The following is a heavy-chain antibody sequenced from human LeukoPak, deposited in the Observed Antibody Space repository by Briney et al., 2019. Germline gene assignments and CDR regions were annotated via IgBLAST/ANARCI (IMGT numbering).Heavy chain of an antibody. CDR2: VNPHSVGT. CDR3: ARSDNRYDSRLLCN. J-gene: IGHJ4*02. D-gene: IGHD3-22*01. V-gene: IGHV1-2*02. CDR1: GYTFTDYY. Sequence: ASVKVSCKASGYTFTDYYIHWVRQARGHGIDWMGWVNPHSVGTNFAQGFRAKVTMTRDTSVTTAYLEVNSLQSDDTAIYDCARSDNRYDSRLLCNWGQGTQSTVSS.